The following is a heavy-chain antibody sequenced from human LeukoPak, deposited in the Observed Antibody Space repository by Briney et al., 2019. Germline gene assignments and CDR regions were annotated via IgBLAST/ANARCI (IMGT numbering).Heavy chain of an antibody. CDR1: GFTFSGYE. CDR2: ISPSGSTI. CDR3: SSSWYVDAFDI. Sequence: QPGGSLRLSCAASGFTFSGYEMNWVRQAPGKGLEWVSYISPSGSTIYYADSVKGRFTISRDNAKNSLYLQMNSLRTEDTAVYYCSSSWYVDAFDIWGQGTMVTVSS. D-gene: IGHD6-13*01. V-gene: IGHV3-48*03. J-gene: IGHJ3*02.